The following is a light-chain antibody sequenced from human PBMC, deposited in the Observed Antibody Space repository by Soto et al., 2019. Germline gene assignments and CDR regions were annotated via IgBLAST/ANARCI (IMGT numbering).Light chain of an antibody. Sequence: DLQMTQSPSSVSASVGDRVTITCRASQGINRWLAWYQQKPGKAPKLLIYAASSLQSGVPSRFSGNGSGTDFTLTISSPQPEDFATYYCQQGDSFPYTFGQGTKLDIK. CDR3: QQGDSFPYT. J-gene: IGKJ2*01. CDR1: QGINRW. V-gene: IGKV1-12*01. CDR2: AAS.